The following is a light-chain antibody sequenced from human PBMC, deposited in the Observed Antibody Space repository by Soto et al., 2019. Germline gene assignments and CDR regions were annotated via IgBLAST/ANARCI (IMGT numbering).Light chain of an antibody. CDR3: KQYHSYWT. CDR2: DAS. V-gene: IGKV1-5*01. J-gene: IGKJ1*01. CDR1: QNIRSR. Sequence: DFQMTQSPSTLSASVGDRVTITCRASQNIRSRLAWFQQKPGKAPKLLIYDASSLESGVQQRFSGSGSGTDFTLTISSLQTDDFSTYYCKQYHSYWTCGQGTKVDI.